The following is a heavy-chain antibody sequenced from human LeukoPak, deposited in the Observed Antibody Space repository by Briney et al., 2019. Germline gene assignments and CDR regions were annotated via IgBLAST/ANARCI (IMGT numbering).Heavy chain of an antibody. CDR3: AELGITMIGGV. D-gene: IGHD3-10*02. Sequence: GGSLRLSCAASGFTFSSYEMNWVRQAPGKGLEWVSYISSSGSTIYYTDAVKGRFTISRDNAKNSMYMQMNSLRAEDTAVYYCAELGITMIGGVWGKGTTVTISS. CDR1: GFTFSSYE. V-gene: IGHV3-48*03. CDR2: ISSSGSTI. J-gene: IGHJ6*04.